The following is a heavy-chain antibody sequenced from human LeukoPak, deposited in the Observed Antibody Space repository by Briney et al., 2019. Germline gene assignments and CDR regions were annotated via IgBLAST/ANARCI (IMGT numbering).Heavy chain of an antibody. J-gene: IGHJ4*02. CDR2: INPNSGGT. D-gene: IGHD6-19*01. CDR1: GYTFTGYY. Sequence: GASVKVSCKASGYTFTGYYMHWVRQAPGQGLEWMGWINPNSGGTNYAQRFQGRVTMTRDTSISTAYMELSRLRSDDTAVYYCARDRDQWLPERCDYWGQGTLVTASS. CDR3: ARDRDQWLPERCDY. V-gene: IGHV1-2*02.